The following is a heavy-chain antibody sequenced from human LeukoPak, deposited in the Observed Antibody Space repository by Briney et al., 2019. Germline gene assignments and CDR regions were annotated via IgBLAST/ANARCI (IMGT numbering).Heavy chain of an antibody. CDR2: IWYDGSNK. CDR1: GFTFSSYG. D-gene: IGHD1-26*01. V-gene: IGHV3-33*06. CDR3: AKDSKGATINWFDP. Sequence: PGGSLRLSCAASGFTFSSYGMHWVRQAPGKGLEWVAVIWYDGSNKYYADSVKGRFTISRDNSKNTLYLQMNSLRAEDTAVYYCAKDSKGATINWFDPWGQGTLVTVSS. J-gene: IGHJ5*02.